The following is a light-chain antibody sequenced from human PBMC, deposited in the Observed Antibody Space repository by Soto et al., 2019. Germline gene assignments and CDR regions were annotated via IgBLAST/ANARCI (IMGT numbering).Light chain of an antibody. CDR1: SSNIGSNT. CDR2: SNN. Sequence: QLVLTQPPSASGTPGQRVTISCSGSSSNIGSNTVNWYQQLPGTAPKLLIYSNNQRPSGVPDRFSGSKSGTSASLAIGGLQSEDEADYYCAAWDDSLNAWVFGGGTKLTVL. CDR3: AAWDDSLNAWV. V-gene: IGLV1-44*01. J-gene: IGLJ3*02.